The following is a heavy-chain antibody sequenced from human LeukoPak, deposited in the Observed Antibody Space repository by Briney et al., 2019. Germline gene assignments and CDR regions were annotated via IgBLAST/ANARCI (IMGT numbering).Heavy chain of an antibody. V-gene: IGHV1-2*02. D-gene: IGHD4-17*01. Sequence: GASVKVSCKASGYTFTAYYIHWVLQAPGQGLEWMGWINPNSGGTNYAQKFQGRVTMTRDTSISTAYMELSRLRSDDTAVYYCARHNYGDYGGLDYWGQGTLVTVSS. J-gene: IGHJ4*02. CDR2: INPNSGGT. CDR1: GYTFTAYY. CDR3: ARHNYGDYGGLDY.